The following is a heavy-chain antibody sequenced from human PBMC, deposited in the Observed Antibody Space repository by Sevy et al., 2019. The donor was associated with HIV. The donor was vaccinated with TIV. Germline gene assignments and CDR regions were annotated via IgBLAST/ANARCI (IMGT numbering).Heavy chain of an antibody. CDR1: GFIFSGYV. J-gene: IGHJ1*01. CDR3: AKDASSSRTGGTFQH. D-gene: IGHD6-13*01. Sequence: GESLKISCAASGFIFSGYVMSWVRQAPGKGLEWVSGISASGGSTYYADSVKGRFTISRDNFKNTLDLQMNSLRVEDTAVYYCAKDASSSRTGGTFQHWGQGTLVTVSS. V-gene: IGHV3-23*01. CDR2: ISASGGST.